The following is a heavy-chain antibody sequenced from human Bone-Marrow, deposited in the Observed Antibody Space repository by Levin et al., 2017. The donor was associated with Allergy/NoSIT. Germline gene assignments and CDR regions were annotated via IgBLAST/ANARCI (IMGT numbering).Heavy chain of an antibody. J-gene: IGHJ3*02. V-gene: IGHV1-18*01. D-gene: IGHD3-10*01. Sequence: GESLKISCKASGYTFTSYGISWVRQAPGQGLEWMGWISAYNGNTNYAQKLQGRVTMTTDTSTSTAYMELRSLRSDDTAVYYCARLPRSRGVILPYAFDSWGQGTMVTVSS. CDR1: GYTFTSYG. CDR3: ARLPRSRGVILPYAFDS. CDR2: ISAYNGNT.